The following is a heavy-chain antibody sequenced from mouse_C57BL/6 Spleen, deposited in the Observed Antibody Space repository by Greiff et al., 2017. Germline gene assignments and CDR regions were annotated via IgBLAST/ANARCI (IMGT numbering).Heavy chain of an antibody. J-gene: IGHJ2*01. CDR2: IRNKANGYTT. CDR1: GFTFTDYY. V-gene: IGHV7-3*01. Sequence: EVKVVESGGGLVQPGGSLSLSCAASGFTFTDYYMSWVRQPPGKALEWLGFIRNKANGYTTEYSASVKGRFTISRDNSQSILYLHMNALRAEDSATYYCARDTDYYGSPCFDYWGQGTTLTVSS. CDR3: ARDTDYYGSPCFDY. D-gene: IGHD1-1*01.